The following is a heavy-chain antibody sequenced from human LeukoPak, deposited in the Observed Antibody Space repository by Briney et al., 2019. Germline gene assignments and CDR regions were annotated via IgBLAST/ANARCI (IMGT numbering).Heavy chain of an antibody. CDR3: ARLIPYYYYYMDV. J-gene: IGHJ6*03. CDR2: IYYSGSS. D-gene: IGHD3-16*01. CDR1: GGSISSSSYY. Sequence: SETLSLTCSVSGGSISSSSYYWGWIRQPPGKGLEWIGNIYYSGSSYYNPSLKSRVTISVDTSKNQFSLKLSSVTAADTAVYYCARLIPYYYYYMDVWGKGTTVTISS. V-gene: IGHV4-39*07.